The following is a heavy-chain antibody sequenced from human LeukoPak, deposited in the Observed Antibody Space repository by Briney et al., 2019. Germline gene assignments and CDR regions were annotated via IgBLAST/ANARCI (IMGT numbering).Heavy chain of an antibody. J-gene: IGHJ4*02. V-gene: IGHV4-31*03. CDR2: IYYSGST. CDR3: ARGGPRSYSSGFG. CDR1: GGSISSGGYY. Sequence: SETLSLTCTVSGGSISSGGYYWSWIRQHPGKGLEWIGCIYYSGSTYYNPSLKSRVTISVDTSKNQFSLKLSSVTAADTAVYYCARGGPRSYSSGFGWGQGTLVTVSS. D-gene: IGHD3-22*01.